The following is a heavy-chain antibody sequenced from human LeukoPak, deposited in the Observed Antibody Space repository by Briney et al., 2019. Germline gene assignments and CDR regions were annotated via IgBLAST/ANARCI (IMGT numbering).Heavy chain of an antibody. J-gene: IGHJ5*02. V-gene: IGHV1-69*05. CDR1: GGTFISYA. Sequence: GASVKVSCKASGGTFISYAISWVRQAPGQGLEWMGGIIPIFGTANYAQKFQGRVTITTDESTSTAYMELSSLRSEDTAVYYCASGPYSSSWYNWFDPWGQGTLVTASS. CDR2: IIPIFGTA. CDR3: ASGPYSSSWYNWFDP. D-gene: IGHD6-13*01.